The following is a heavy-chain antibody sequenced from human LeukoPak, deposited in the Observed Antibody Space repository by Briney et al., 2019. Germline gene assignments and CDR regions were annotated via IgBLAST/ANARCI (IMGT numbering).Heavy chain of an antibody. V-gene: IGHV3-23*01. CDR3: AKNGDRGAYCTGGTCYPYFYYYMGV. Sequence: GGSLRLSCAASGITFSSYGMSWVRQAPGKGLEWVSSISSTGGTTYYADSVKGRFTISRDNSKNTLYLQMNRLRAEDTAIYYCAKNGDRGAYCTGGTCYPYFYYYMGVWGKGTTVTI. D-gene: IGHD2-15*01. J-gene: IGHJ6*03. CDR2: ISSTGGTT. CDR1: GITFSSYG.